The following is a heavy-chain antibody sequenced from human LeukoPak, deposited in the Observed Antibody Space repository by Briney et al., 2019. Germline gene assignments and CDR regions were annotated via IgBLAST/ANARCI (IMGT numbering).Heavy chain of an antibody. CDR1: GGSFSGYY. CDR3: ARLPYYYDSTRDAFDI. D-gene: IGHD3-22*01. CDR2: INHSGST. J-gene: IGHJ3*02. V-gene: IGHV4-34*01. Sequence: SETLSLTCAVYGGSFSGYYWSWIRQPPGKGLEWIGEINHSGSTNCNPSLKSRVTISVDTSKNQFSLKLSSVTAADTAVYYCARLPYYYDSTRDAFDIWGQGTMVTVSS.